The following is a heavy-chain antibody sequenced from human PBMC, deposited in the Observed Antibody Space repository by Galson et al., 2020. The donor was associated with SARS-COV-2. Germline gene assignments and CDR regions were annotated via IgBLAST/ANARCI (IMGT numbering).Heavy chain of an antibody. V-gene: IGHV3-30*03. D-gene: IGHD2-2*01. CDR2: ISFDGGKK. Sequence: GESLKISCAASGFTFSTYAMHWVRLAPVKGLAWVAVISFDGGKKYYADSVRGRFTISRDNPKNMLYLQMSSLRPEDTAVYYCGRDYGREEWGYCSSPSCYLDYWGQGTLVTVSS. J-gene: IGHJ4*02. CDR1: GFTFSTYA. CDR3: GRDYGREEWGYCSSPSCYLDY.